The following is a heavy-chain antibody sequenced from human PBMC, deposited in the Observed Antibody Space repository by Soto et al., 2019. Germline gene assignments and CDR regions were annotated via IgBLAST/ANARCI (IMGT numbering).Heavy chain of an antibody. J-gene: IGHJ4*02. V-gene: IGHV3-48*02. Sequence: VQLVESGGGLVQPGGSLRLSCAASGFIFSSSSMNWVRQAPGKGLEWVSYISSSSDTIYYADSVKGRFTISRDNAKNSLYLQVNSLRDEDTAVYYCARSGGDYWGQGTLVTVSS. CDR2: ISSSSDTI. D-gene: IGHD1-1*01. CDR3: ARSGGDY. CDR1: GFIFSSSS.